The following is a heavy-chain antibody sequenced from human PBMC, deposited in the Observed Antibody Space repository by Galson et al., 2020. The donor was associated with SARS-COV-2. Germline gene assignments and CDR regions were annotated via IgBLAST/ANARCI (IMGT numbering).Heavy chain of an antibody. CDR2: IKQDGSEK. Sequence: GGSLRLSCAASGFTFSSYWMSWVRQAPGKGLEWVANIKQDGSEKYYVDSVKGRFTISRDNAKNSLYLQMNSLRAEDTAVYYCASDGWAAADETENYYYYGMDVWGQGTTVTVSS. J-gene: IGHJ6*02. CDR1: GFTFSSYW. V-gene: IGHV3-7*01. D-gene: IGHD2-2*01. CDR3: ASDGWAAADETENYYYYGMDV.